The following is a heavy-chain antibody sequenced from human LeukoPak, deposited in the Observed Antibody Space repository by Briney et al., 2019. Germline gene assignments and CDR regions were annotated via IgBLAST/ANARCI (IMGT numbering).Heavy chain of an antibody. CDR1: GYTFTGYY. Sequence: ASVKVSCKAPGYTFTGYYMHWVRQAPGQGLEWMGWINPNSGGTNYAQKFQGRVTMTRDTSISTAYMELSRLRSDDPAVYYCARGPMVRGGSYNWFDPWGQGTLVTVSS. CDR2: INPNSGGT. CDR3: ARGPMVRGGSYNWFDP. D-gene: IGHD3-10*01. J-gene: IGHJ5*02. V-gene: IGHV1-2*02.